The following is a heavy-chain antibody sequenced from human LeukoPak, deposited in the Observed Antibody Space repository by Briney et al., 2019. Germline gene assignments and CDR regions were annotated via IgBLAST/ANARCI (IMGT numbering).Heavy chain of an antibody. Sequence: PGGSLRLSCAASGFTFSSYGMHWVRQAPGKGLEWVAFIRYDGSNKYYADSVKGRFTISRDNSKNTLYLQMNSLRAEDTAVYYCAKDPGPLSSYYVDVWGKGTTVTVSS. CDR1: GFTFSSYG. V-gene: IGHV3-30*02. CDR2: IRYDGSNK. CDR3: AKDPGPLSSYYVDV. J-gene: IGHJ6*03. D-gene: IGHD6-6*01.